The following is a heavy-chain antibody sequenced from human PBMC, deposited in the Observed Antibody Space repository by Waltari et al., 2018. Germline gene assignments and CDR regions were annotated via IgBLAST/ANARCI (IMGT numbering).Heavy chain of an antibody. J-gene: IGHJ4*02. D-gene: IGHD6-19*01. CDR3: ARHGWLVPSDY. Sequence: QVQLQESGPGLVKPSQTLSLTCTVSGGSISSGGYYWSWIRQHPGKGLEWIGSIYYNGNTYYSPSLKSRVTISGDTSKNQFSLKLSSVTAADTALYYCARHGWLVPSDYWGQGTLVTVSS. CDR2: IYYNGNT. CDR1: GGSISSGGYY. V-gene: IGHV4-39*01.